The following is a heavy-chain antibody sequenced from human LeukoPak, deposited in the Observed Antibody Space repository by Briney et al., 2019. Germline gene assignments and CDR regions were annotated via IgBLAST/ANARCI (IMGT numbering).Heavy chain of an antibody. CDR2: ISSDGSNK. CDR1: GFTFSSSG. CDR3: AKDFISGSAH. D-gene: IGHD6-19*01. V-gene: IGHV3-30*18. J-gene: IGHJ4*02. Sequence: GGSLRLSCAASGFTFSSSGMHWVRQAPGKGLEWVAVISSDGSNKYYADSVKGRFTISRDDSRNTPYLQMNSLRAEDTAVYFCAKDFISGSAHWGQGTLVTVSS.